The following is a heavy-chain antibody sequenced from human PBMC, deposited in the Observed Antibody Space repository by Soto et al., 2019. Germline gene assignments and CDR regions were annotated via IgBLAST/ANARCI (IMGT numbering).Heavy chain of an antibody. D-gene: IGHD1-26*01. CDR3: ARHQVERDNYYYYMDV. Sequence: GGSLRLSCAASGFTFSSYSMNWVRQAPGKGLEWVSSISSSSSYIYYADSVKGRLPISRDKAKNSLYLQMNSLRAEDTAVYYCARHQVERDNYYYYMDVWGKGTTVTVSS. CDR1: GFTFSSYS. CDR2: ISSSSSYI. J-gene: IGHJ6*03. V-gene: IGHV3-21*01.